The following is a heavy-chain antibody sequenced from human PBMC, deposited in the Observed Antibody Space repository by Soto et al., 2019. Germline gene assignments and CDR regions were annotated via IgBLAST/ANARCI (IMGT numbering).Heavy chain of an antibody. J-gene: IGHJ4*02. V-gene: IGHV3-43*01. D-gene: IGHD6-13*01. CDR1: GFTFDDYT. CDR3: AKDFSSSWYYFDY. CDR2: ISWDGGST. Sequence: GTLRLSCAASGFTFDDYTMHWVRQTPGKGLEWVSLISWDGGSTYYADSVKGRFTISRDNSKNSLYLQMNSLRTEDTALYYCAKDFSSSWYYFDYCGQGTLVTVSS.